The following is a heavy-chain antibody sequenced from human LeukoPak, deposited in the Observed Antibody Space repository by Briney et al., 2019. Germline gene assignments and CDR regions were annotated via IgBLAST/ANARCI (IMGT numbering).Heavy chain of an antibody. CDR2: IYPDDSDT. J-gene: IGHJ5*02. D-gene: IGHD3-10*01. CDR1: GYSFTTYW. V-gene: IGHV5-51*01. Sequence: GESLKISCETSGYSFTTYWIGWVRQRPGTGLEWVGGIYPDDSDTRYSPSFQWQVSISADRSIRAAYLKWNSLKASDTGMYYCARQRAASGTVNWFDPWGQGTLVTVSS. CDR3: ARQRAASGTVNWFDP.